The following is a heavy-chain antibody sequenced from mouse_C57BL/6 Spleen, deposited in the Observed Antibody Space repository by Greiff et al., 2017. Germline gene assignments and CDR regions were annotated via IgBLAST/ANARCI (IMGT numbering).Heavy chain of an antibody. CDR3: ASLYGSSRVYAMDY. V-gene: IGHV5-6*01. D-gene: IGHD1-1*01. CDR1: GFTFSSYG. Sequence: EVHLVESGGDLVKPGGSLKLSCAASGFTFSSYGMSWVRQTPDKRLEWVATISSGGSYTYYPDSVKGRFTISRDNAKNTLYLQMSSLKSEDTAMYYCASLYGSSRVYAMDYWGQGTSVTVSS. J-gene: IGHJ4*01. CDR2: ISSGGSYT.